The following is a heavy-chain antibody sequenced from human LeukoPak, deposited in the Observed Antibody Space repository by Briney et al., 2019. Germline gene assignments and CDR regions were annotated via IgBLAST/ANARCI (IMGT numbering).Heavy chain of an antibody. J-gene: IGHJ3*02. CDR3: ARYSSGWRSFDI. CDR2: IYYSGST. D-gene: IGHD6-19*01. CDR1: GGSISSYY. Sequence: SETLSLTCTVSGGSISSYYWRCTRQPPGRGLEWIGYIYYSGSTNYNPSPKGRVTISVDTSKNQFSLNLSSVTAADAAVYYCARYSSGWRSFDIWGQGTMVTVSS. V-gene: IGHV4-59*01.